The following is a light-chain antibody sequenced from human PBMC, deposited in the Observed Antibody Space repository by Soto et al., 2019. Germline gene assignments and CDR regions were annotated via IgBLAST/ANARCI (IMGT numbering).Light chain of an antibody. CDR1: SSEVGSYNR. CDR3: SSYTSSSTYV. Sequence: QSSPTQPPPLSGSPGQSVTISFTGTSSEVGSYNRFSWYQQPPGTAPKVMIYDVINRPSGVPDRFSGSKSGNTASLTISGLQAEDESDYYCSSYTSSSTYVFGTGTGHRP. CDR2: DVI. V-gene: IGLV2-18*02. J-gene: IGLJ1*01.